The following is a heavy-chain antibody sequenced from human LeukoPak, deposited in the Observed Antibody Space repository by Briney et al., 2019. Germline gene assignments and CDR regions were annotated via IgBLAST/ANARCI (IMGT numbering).Heavy chain of an antibody. Sequence: GASVKVSCKASGYTFTGYYMHWVRQAPRQGLEWMGIINPSGGGSTYAQNFQGRVTMTGDTSTSTVYMDLNNLRSEDTAVYYCAREIGPRQLHLWASAFDYWGQGTLVTVSS. CDR2: INPSGGGS. CDR3: AREIGPRQLHLWASAFDY. CDR1: GYTFTGYY. V-gene: IGHV1-46*01. D-gene: IGHD5-18*01. J-gene: IGHJ4*02.